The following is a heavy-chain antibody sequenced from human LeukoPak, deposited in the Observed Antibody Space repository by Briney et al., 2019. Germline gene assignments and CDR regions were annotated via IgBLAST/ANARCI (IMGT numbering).Heavy chain of an antibody. CDR3: ARGIPTELTGDVFDY. CDR1: GYTFTSYG. D-gene: IGHD7-27*01. J-gene: IGHJ4*02. Sequence: ASVKVSCKASGYTFTSYGISWVRQAPGQGLEWMGWISAYNGNTNYAQKLQGRVTMTTDTSTSTAYMELRSLRSDDTAVYYCARGIPTELTGDVFDYWGQGTLVTVSS. CDR2: ISAYNGNT. V-gene: IGHV1-18*01.